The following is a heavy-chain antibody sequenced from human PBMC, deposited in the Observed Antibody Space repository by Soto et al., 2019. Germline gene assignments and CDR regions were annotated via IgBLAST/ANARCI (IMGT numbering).Heavy chain of an antibody. D-gene: IGHD1-7*01. CDR3: ASLDWNYDYYYYYMDV. V-gene: IGHV3-74*01. CDR2: INSDGSST. J-gene: IGHJ6*03. CDR1: GFTFSSYW. Sequence: PGGSLRLSCASSGFTFSSYWMHWVRQAPEKGLVWVSRINSDGSSTSYADSVKGRFTISRDNAKNTLYLQMNSLRAEDTTVYYCASLDWNYDYYYYYMDVWGKGTTVTVSS.